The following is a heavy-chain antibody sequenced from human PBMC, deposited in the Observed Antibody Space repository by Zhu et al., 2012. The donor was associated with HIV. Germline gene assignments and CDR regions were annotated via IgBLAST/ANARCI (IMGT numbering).Heavy chain of an antibody. CDR1: GFDFSDSY. Sequence: QVQLVESGGGLVKPGGSLRLSCAVSGFDFSDSYMGWIRQPPGKGLEWLSYIDNRGGNTYYADSIQGRFIISRDNAKELIVSAVEEPESRGHGCIYCARGGWLRYIAHDSWGQGTLVTVS. D-gene: IGHD5-12*01. CDR3: ARGGWLRYIAHDS. J-gene: IGHJ5*01. V-gene: IGHV3-11*04. CDR2: IDNRGGNT.